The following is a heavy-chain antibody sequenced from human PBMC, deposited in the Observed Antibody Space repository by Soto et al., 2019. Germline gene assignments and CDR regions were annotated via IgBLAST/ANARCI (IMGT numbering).Heavy chain of an antibody. CDR3: ARDWNDDGVHYYYGMDV. CDR2: INHSGST. J-gene: IGHJ6*02. CDR1: GGSFSGYY. V-gene: IGHV4-34*01. D-gene: IGHD1-1*01. Sequence: SETLSLTCAVYGGSFSGYYWSWIRQPPGKGLEWIGEINHSGSTNYNPSLKSRVTIPVDTSKNQFSLKLSSVTAADTAVYYCARDWNDDGVHYYYGMDVWGQGTRVTVSS.